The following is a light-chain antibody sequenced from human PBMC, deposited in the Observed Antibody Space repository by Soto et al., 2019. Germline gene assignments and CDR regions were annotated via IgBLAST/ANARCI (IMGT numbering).Light chain of an antibody. CDR2: ASS. CDR3: QQSSILPLT. J-gene: IGKJ1*01. Sequence: EIEMTQSPASLYVSLGDRVTITCRASQSVSRYLNWYQQKSGKAPSLLIYASSNLHTWLPPRFSGSGSGTQLHLTIRKLKYKDFATYLCQQSSILPLTFGQGTKVAIK. V-gene: IGKV1-39*01. CDR1: QSVSRY.